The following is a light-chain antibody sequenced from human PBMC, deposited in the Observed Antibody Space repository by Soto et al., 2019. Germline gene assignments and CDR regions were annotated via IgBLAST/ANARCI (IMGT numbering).Light chain of an antibody. CDR3: QHYNSYSEA. Sequence: DIQMTQYTSTLSASVGDSVTITCRASQSISSWLAWYQQKPGKAPKLLIYKASSLESGVPSRFSGSGSGTEFTLTISSLQPDDFATYYCQHYNSYSEAFGQGTKVDI. CDR2: KAS. V-gene: IGKV1-5*03. J-gene: IGKJ1*01. CDR1: QSISSW.